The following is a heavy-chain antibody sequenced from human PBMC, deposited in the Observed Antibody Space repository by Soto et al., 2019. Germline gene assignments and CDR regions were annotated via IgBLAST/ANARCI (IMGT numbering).Heavy chain of an antibody. V-gene: IGHV4-39*01. Sequence: QLQLQESGPGLVKPSETLSLTCTVSGGSISSSSYYWGWIRQPPGKGLEWIGSIYYSGSTYYNPSLKSRVTISVDTSKNQFSLKLSSVTAADAAVYYCARRGGEMATAFGYWGQGTLVTVSS. CDR1: GGSISSSSYY. CDR2: IYYSGST. D-gene: IGHD3-16*01. J-gene: IGHJ4*02. CDR3: ARRGGEMATAFGY.